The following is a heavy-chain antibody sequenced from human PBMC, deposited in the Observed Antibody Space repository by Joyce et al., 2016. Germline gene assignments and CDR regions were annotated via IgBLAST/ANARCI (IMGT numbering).Heavy chain of an antibody. Sequence: EVQLVESGGGLVQPGMSPRISCAASGFTFSSYSMNWIRQAPGKGLGWGSYISSTGRTQSYADSVKGRFTIARDNGKNSLYLQMDRLTDADTAIYYCARDIYGDYSLDYWGQGTLVTVSS. CDR2: ISSTGRTQ. J-gene: IGHJ4*02. V-gene: IGHV3-48*02. D-gene: IGHD4-11*01. CDR1: GFTFSSYS. CDR3: ARDIYGDYSLDY.